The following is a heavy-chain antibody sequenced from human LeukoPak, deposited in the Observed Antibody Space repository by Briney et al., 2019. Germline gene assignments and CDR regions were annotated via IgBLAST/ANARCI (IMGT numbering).Heavy chain of an antibody. CDR2: ISGSGGST. D-gene: IGHD3-22*01. V-gene: IGHV3-23*01. CDR3: AKDLSSGYYLGFDY. Sequence: GGSLRLSCAASGFTFSSSAMSWVRQAAGNGLEWVSAISGSGGSTYYADSVKGRFTISRDNSKNTLYLQMNSLRAEDTAVYYCAKDLSSGYYLGFDYWGQGTLVTVSS. J-gene: IGHJ4*02. CDR1: GFTFSSSA.